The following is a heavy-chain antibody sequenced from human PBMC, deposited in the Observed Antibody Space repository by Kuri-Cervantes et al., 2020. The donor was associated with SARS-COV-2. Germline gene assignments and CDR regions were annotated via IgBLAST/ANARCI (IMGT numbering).Heavy chain of an antibody. V-gene: IGHV1-2*02. J-gene: IGHJ5*02. CDR2: INPNSGGT. CDR3: ARDTYYYDSGP. D-gene: IGHD3-22*01. Sequence: ASVKVSCKASGYTFTSYYMHWVRQAPGQGLEWMGWINPNSGGTNYAQKFQGRVTMTRDTPISTAYMELSRLRSDDTAVYYCARDTYYYDSGPWGQGTLVTVSS. CDR1: GYTFTSYY.